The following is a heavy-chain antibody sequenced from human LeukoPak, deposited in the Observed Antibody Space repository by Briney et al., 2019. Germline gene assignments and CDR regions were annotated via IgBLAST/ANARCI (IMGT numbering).Heavy chain of an antibody. Sequence: SETLSLTCTVSGGSISSSSYYWGWIRQPPGKGLEWIGSIYYSGSTYYNPSLKSRVTISVDTSKNQFSLKLSSVTAADTAVYYGARWAIRLGELSQRFDPWGQGTLVTVSS. D-gene: IGHD3-16*02. V-gene: IGHV4-39*01. J-gene: IGHJ5*02. CDR1: GGSISSSSYY. CDR2: IYYSGST. CDR3: ARWAIRLGELSQRFDP.